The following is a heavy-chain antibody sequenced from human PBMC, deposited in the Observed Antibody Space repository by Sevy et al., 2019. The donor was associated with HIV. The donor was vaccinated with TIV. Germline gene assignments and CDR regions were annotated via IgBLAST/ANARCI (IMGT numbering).Heavy chain of an antibody. D-gene: IGHD6-13*01. CDR2: IVPSFDLS. V-gene: IGHV1-69*13. Sequence: SVKVSCKASGVTFSGYAINWVRQTPGQGLEWMGWIVPSFDLSKYAQKFQGRVTFTADESTDTAYMKLSSLRSDDKAVYYCARPQRPSGYSSSGDAFDVWGQGTMVTVSS. CDR1: GVTFSGYA. CDR3: ARPQRPSGYSSSGDAFDV. J-gene: IGHJ3*01.